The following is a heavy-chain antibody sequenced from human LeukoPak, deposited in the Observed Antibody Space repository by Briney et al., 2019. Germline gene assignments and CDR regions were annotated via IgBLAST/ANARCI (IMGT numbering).Heavy chain of an antibody. CDR1: GFTFSSYG. CDR3: ARDLDDTPTADY. J-gene: IGHJ4*02. V-gene: IGHV3-30*02. Sequence: GGSLRLSCAASGFTFSSYGMHWVRQAPGKGLEWVAFIRYDGSNKYYADSVKGRFTISRDNAKNSLYLQMNSLRAEDTAVYYCARDLDDTPTADYWGQGTLVTVSS. CDR2: IRYDGSNK. D-gene: IGHD3/OR15-3a*01.